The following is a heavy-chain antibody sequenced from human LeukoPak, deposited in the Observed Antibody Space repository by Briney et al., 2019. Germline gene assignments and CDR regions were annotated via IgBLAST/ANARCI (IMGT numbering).Heavy chain of an antibody. J-gene: IGHJ4*02. CDR3: AREVRIWGGGSCHFDY. CDR2: ISAYNGNT. V-gene: IGHV1-18*01. D-gene: IGHD2-15*01. Sequence: ASVKVSCKASGYTFTSYGISWVRQAPGQGLEWMGWISAYNGNTNYAQKLQGRVTMTPDSSTSTAYMELRSLRSDDTAVYYCAREVRIWGGGSCHFDYWGQGTLVTVSS. CDR1: GYTFTSYG.